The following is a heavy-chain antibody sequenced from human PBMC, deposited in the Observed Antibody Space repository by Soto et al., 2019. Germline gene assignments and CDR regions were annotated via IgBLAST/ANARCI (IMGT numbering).Heavy chain of an antibody. Sequence: PSETLSLTCTVSGGSISSYYWSWIRQPPGKGLERIGYIYYSGSTNYNPSLKSRVTISVDTSKNQFSLKLSSVTAADTAVYYCAEGGGARHEDYFDYWGQGTLVTVSS. V-gene: IGHV4-59*01. CDR1: GGSISSYY. J-gene: IGHJ4*02. CDR2: IYYSGST. CDR3: AEGGGARHEDYFDY. D-gene: IGHD1-26*01.